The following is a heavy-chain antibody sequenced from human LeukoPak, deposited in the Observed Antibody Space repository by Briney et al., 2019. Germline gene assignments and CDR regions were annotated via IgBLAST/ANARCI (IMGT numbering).Heavy chain of an antibody. D-gene: IGHD3-10*01. CDR1: GFTFSNYA. Sequence: GGSLRLSCAASGFTFSNYAMSWVRHAPGKGLEWVAVISYDGSNKYYADSVKGRFTISRDNSKNTLYLQMNSLRAEDTAVYYCAKGAHYFGSGSFRRGHYFDSWGQGTLVTVSS. V-gene: IGHV3-30*18. CDR3: AKGAHYFGSGSFRRGHYFDS. CDR2: ISYDGSNK. J-gene: IGHJ4*02.